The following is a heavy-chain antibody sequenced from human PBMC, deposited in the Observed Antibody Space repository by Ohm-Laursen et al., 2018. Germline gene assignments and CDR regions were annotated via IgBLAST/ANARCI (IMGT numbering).Heavy chain of an antibody. CDR1: GFTFSNAW. J-gene: IGHJ4*02. Sequence: SLRLSCAASGFTFSNAWMSWVRQAPGKGLEWVGRIKSKTDGGTIDYAAFVKGRFTISRDDSKNTLDLQMNSLKTEDTAVYYCVTGEHSSGWYFDYWGQGTLVTVSS. CDR2: IKSKTDGGTI. D-gene: IGHD6-19*01. V-gene: IGHV3-15*01. CDR3: VTGEHSSGWYFDY.